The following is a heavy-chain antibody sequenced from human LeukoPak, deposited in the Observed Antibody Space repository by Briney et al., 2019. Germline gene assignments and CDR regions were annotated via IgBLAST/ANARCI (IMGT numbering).Heavy chain of an antibody. V-gene: IGHV3-53*01. D-gene: IGHD2-21*02. CDR3: ARGDSVVTAAY. J-gene: IGHJ4*02. CDR1: GFTVSRYY. Sequence: GGSLRLSCAASGFTVSRYYISWVPQAPGKGLEWVSVIYSGGSTYYADSVKGRFTISRDNSKNTLYLQMNSLRAEDTAVYYCARGDSVVTAAYWGQGTLVTVSS. CDR2: IYSGGST.